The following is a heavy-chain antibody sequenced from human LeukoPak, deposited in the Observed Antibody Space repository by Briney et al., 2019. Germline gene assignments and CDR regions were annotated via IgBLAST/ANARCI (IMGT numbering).Heavy chain of an antibody. CDR2: ISGSGGVT. CDR3: AKTSDISVRYYFDY. D-gene: IGHD3-22*01. CDR1: GFTFSNYA. V-gene: IGHV3-23*01. Sequence: GGSLRLSCAASGFTFSNYAMTWVRQAPGKGPEWVSGISGSGGVTYYADSVKGRFTISRDNSKNTLYVQMNSLRVEDTAVYYCAKTSDISVRYYFDYWGQGTLVTVSS. J-gene: IGHJ4*02.